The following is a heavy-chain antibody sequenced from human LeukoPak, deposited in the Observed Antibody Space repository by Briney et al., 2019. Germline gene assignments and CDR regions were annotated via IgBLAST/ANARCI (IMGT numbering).Heavy chain of an antibody. CDR2: ISESGETI. Sequence: GGSLRLSCAASGFTFSNYAMSWVRQPPGKGLEWVSAISESGETIFYADSVKGRFTISRHNSENTLYLQMSSLRAEDTALYYCAKALFYDGSGSSHRTFDYWGQGSLVTVSS. CDR1: GFTFSNYA. CDR3: AKALFYDGSGSSHRTFDY. V-gene: IGHV3-23*01. D-gene: IGHD3-22*01. J-gene: IGHJ4*02.